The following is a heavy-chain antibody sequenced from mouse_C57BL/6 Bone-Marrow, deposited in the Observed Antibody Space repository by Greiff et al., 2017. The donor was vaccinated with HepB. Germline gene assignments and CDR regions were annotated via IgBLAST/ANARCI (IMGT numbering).Heavy chain of an antibody. CDR3: VRDSYDNDADWCFDV. CDR1: GFTFNTYA. Sequence: EVMLVDSGGGLVQPKGSLKLSCAASGFTFNTYAMHWVRQAPGKGLEWVARIRSKSSNYATYYADSVKDRFTISRDDSQSMLYLQMNNLKTEDTDMCYCVRDSYDNDADWCFDVWGTGTTVTVSS. CDR2: IRSKSSNYAT. V-gene: IGHV10-3*01. J-gene: IGHJ1*03. D-gene: IGHD2-4*01.